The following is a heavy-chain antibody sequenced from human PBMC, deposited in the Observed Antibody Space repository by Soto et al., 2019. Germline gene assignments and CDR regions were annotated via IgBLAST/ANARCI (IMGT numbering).Heavy chain of an antibody. Sequence: SVKVSCKASGGTFSSYAISWVRQTPGQGLEWMGGIIPIFGTANYAQKFQGRVTITADESTSTAYMELSSLRSEDTAVYYCASRITMVRDDYYYGMDVWGQGTTVTVSS. J-gene: IGHJ6*02. CDR3: ASRITMVRDDYYYGMDV. V-gene: IGHV1-69*13. CDR1: GGTFSSYA. D-gene: IGHD3-10*01. CDR2: IIPIFGTA.